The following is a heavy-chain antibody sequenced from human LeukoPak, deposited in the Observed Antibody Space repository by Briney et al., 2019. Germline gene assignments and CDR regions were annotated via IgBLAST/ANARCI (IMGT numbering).Heavy chain of an antibody. CDR3: ASTNPYYYDSSGPDVYYFDY. CDR1: GGSISSGGYY. CDR2: IYYSGST. V-gene: IGHV4-31*03. J-gene: IGHJ4*02. Sequence: PSETLSLTCTVSGGSISSGGYYWSWIRQHPGKGLEWIGYIYYSGSTYYNPSPKSRVTISVDTSKNQFSLKLSSVTAADTAVYYCASTNPYYYDSSGPDVYYFDYWGQGTLVTVSS. D-gene: IGHD3-22*01.